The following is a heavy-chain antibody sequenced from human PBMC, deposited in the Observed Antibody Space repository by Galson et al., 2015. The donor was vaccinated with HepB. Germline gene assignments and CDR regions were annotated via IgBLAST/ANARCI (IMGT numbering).Heavy chain of an antibody. D-gene: IGHD4-17*01. CDR2: ISYDGSNK. V-gene: IGHV3-30*18. CDR1: GFTFSSYG. J-gene: IGHJ5*02. CDR3: AKDPETTVNYFDP. Sequence: SLRLSCAASGFTFSSYGMHWVRQAPGKGLEWVAVISYDGSNKYYADSVKGRFTISRDNSKNTLYLQMNSLRAEDTAVYYCAKDPETTVNYFDPWGQGTLVTVSS.